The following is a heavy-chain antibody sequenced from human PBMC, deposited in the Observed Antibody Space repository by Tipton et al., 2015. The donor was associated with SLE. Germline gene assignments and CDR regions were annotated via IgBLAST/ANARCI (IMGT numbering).Heavy chain of an antibody. CDR3: ASEMPSNAFNI. V-gene: IGHV3-7*01. J-gene: IGHJ3*02. Sequence: SLRLSCAASGFNFNLYWLNWIRQAPGKGLEWVASVKHDASEKQYVGSVKGRFTIYRDNVKNSLYLQMGSLRVEDSATYFCASEMPSNAFNIWGPGTMVTVSS. CDR1: GFNFNLYW. D-gene: IGHD2-2*01. CDR2: VKHDASEK.